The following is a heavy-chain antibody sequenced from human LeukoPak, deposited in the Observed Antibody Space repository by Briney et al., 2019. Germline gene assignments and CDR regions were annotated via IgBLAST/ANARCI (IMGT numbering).Heavy chain of an antibody. CDR3: AKVVRGSGWTFDY. Sequence: LTGGSLRLSCAASGLTFSSYAMSWVRQAPGKGLEWVSAISVSVGNTYYADSVKGRFTISRDNSKNTLYLQMNSLRAEDTAVYYCAKVVRGSGWTFDYWGQGTLVTVSS. V-gene: IGHV3-23*01. CDR2: ISVSVGNT. CDR1: GLTFSSYA. J-gene: IGHJ4*02. D-gene: IGHD6-19*01.